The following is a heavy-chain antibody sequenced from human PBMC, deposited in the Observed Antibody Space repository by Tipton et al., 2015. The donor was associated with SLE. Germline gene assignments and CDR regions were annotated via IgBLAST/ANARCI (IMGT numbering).Heavy chain of an antibody. V-gene: IGHV4-61*02. Sequence: TLSLTCTVSGGSISSGTYYWTWIRQPAGKGLEWIGRVHSSGSTLYNPSLNSRVTVSVDTAKSQFSLKLTSVIAADTAVYYCARTNGGGATFFDYWGQGTLVTVSS. CDR2: VHSSGST. D-gene: IGHD7-27*01. J-gene: IGHJ4*02. CDR3: ARTNGGGATFFDY. CDR1: GGSISSGTYY.